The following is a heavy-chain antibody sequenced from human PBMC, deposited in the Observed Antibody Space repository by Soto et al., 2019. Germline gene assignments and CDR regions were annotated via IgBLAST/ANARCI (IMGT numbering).Heavy chain of an antibody. J-gene: IGHJ6*03. D-gene: IGHD6-6*01. CDR3: PRSIAARSLYYYYSMDV. Sequence: SETLSLTCTVSGGSISSYYWSWLRQPPGKGLEWIWYIYSSGCTNYNPSLKSRVTISVDTSKNQFSLKMSSVTAADTAVYYCPRSIAARSLYYYYSMDVGHKGTTVTVSS. V-gene: IGHV4-59*01. CDR2: IYSSGCT. CDR1: GGSISSYY.